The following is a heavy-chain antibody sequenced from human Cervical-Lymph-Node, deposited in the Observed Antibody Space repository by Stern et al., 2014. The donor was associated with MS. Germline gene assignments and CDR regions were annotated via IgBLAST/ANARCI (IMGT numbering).Heavy chain of an antibody. CDR1: GYTFSDHY. D-gene: IGHD1-20*01. J-gene: IGHJ3*02. V-gene: IGHV1-2*02. CDR3: ARELNWNDIFTNVFDI. Sequence: VQLVESGAEVKKPGASVKVSYKASGYTFSDHYMHWVRQAPGQGLEWMGWINAKSGITNYAQKFQGRVTMTRDTSISTAYMELSSLRSDDTAVYYCARELNWNDIFTNVFDIWGQGTMVTVSS. CDR2: INAKSGIT.